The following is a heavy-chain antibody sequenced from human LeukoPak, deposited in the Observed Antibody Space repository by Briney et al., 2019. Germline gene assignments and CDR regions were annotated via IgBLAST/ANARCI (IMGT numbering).Heavy chain of an antibody. CDR2: ITSSSSYI. V-gene: IGHV3-21*01. CDR1: GFTFSSYS. CDR3: ARDMPYYYDTRDNAFDI. Sequence: PGGSLRLSCAASGFTFSSYSMNWVRQAPGKGLEWVSSITSSSSYIYYADSVKGRFTISRDNAKNSLYLEMNSLRAEDTAMYYCARDMPYYYDTRDNAFDIWGQGTMVTVSS. J-gene: IGHJ3*02. D-gene: IGHD3-22*01.